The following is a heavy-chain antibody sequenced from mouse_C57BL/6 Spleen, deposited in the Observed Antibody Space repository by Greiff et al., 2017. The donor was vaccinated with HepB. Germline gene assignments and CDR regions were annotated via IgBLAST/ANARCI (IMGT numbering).Heavy chain of an antibody. Sequence: QVQLQQPGAELVRPGSSVKLSCKASGYTFTSYWMDWVKQRPGQGLEWIGNIYPSDSETHYNQKFKDKATLTVDKSSSTAYMQLSSLTSEDSAVYYCARWPIYYGNYDYYAMDYWGQGTSVTVSS. CDR3: ARWPIYYGNYDYYAMDY. D-gene: IGHD2-1*01. V-gene: IGHV1-61*01. CDR1: GYTFTSYW. J-gene: IGHJ4*01. CDR2: IYPSDSET.